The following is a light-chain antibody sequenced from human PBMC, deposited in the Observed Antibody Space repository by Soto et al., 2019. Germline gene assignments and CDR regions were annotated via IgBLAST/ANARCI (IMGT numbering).Light chain of an antibody. CDR3: SSFTSTSTQV. Sequence: QSALTQPASVSGSPGQSITISCTGTSSDVGGYNYVSWYQQHPGKAPKLMIYEVTNRPSGVSNRFSGSKSGNTASLTISGLQAEAEADYSCSSFTSTSTQVFGGGTKLTVL. CDR2: EVT. V-gene: IGLV2-14*01. CDR1: SSDVGGYNY. J-gene: IGLJ2*01.